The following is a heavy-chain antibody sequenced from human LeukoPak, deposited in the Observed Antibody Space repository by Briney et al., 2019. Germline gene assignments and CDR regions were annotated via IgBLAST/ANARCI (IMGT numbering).Heavy chain of an antibody. CDR3: AREVLRADYYYGMDV. D-gene: IGHD5/OR15-5a*01. V-gene: IGHV3-48*02. Sequence: GGSLRLSCAASGFTFSSYSMNWVRQAPGKGLEWVSYISSSSSTIYYADSVKGRSTLSRDNAKNSLYLQMNSLRDEDTAVYYCAREVLRADYYYGMDVWGQGTTVTVSS. J-gene: IGHJ6*02. CDR1: GFTFSSYS. CDR2: ISSSSSTI.